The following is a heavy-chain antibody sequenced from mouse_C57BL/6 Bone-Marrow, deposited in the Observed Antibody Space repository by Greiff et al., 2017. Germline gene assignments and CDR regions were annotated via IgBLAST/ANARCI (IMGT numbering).Heavy chain of an antibody. CDR2: IHPNSGST. CDR1: GYTFTSYW. V-gene: IGHV1-64*01. CDR3: ATTIVTFYYYAKDY. Sequence: QVQLQQPGAELVKPGASVKLSCKASGYTFTSYWMHWVKQRPGQGLEWIGMIHPNSGSTNYNEKFKSKATLTVDKSSSTAYMQLSSLTSDDSAVYYCATTIVTFYYYAKDYWGQGTSVTVSS. D-gene: IGHD2-5*01. J-gene: IGHJ4*01.